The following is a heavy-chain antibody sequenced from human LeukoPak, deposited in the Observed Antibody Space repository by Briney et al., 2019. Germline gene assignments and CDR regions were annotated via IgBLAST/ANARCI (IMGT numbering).Heavy chain of an antibody. J-gene: IGHJ6*02. CDR3: AIHEYSSSWFTPYYYYGMDV. CDR1: GYTFTGYY. D-gene: IGHD6-13*01. V-gene: IGHV1-2*02. CDR2: INPTSGGT. Sequence: ASAKDSSKTSGYTFTGYYAHCVRPAPGQGLEWMGWINPTSGGTKFAQKFQGRVTMTRDTSISTAYMELYSLRSEDTAVYYCAIHEYSSSWFTPYYYYGMDVWGQGTTVTVSS.